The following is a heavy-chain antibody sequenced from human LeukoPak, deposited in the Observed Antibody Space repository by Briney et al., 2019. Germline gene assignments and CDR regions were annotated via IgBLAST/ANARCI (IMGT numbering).Heavy chain of an antibody. CDR3: ARHRGGPMAKGYFDY. J-gene: IGHJ4*02. V-gene: IGHV4-59*08. D-gene: IGHD3-10*01. CDR2: IYYSGST. Sequence: SETLSLTCTVSGGSISSYYWSWIRQPPGKGLDWIGYIYYSGSTNYNPSLKSRVTISVDTSKNQFSLKLSSVTAADTAVYYCARHRGGPMAKGYFDYWGQGTLVTVSS. CDR1: GGSISSYY.